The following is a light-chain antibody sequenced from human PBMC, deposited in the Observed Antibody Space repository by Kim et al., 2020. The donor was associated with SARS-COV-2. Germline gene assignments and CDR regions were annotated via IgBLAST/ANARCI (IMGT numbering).Light chain of an antibody. V-gene: IGLV3-9*01. CDR2: RDS. J-gene: IGLJ3*02. CDR3: QVWDSSTAV. Sequence: VALGQTARTTCGGNNIGSKNVHWYQQKPGQAPVLVIYRDSNRPSGIPERFSGSNSGNTATLTISRAQAGDEADYYCQVWDSSTAVFGGGTQLTVL. CDR1: NIGSKN.